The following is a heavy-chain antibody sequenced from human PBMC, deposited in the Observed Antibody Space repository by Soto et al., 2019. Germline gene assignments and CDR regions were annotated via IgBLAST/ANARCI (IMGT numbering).Heavy chain of an antibody. D-gene: IGHD6-19*01. CDR1: GYSIRSDNW. V-gene: IGHV4-28*01. Sequence: QVQLQESGPGLVKPSDTLSLTCAVSGYSIRSDNWWGWIRQPPGKGLEWIGYIYYSGFTYYNPSLNSRFTMSVDTSKNQFSQNLNSVSDVDTAVYYCARRVRTAGAPWYFDLWGRGTLVTVSS. CDR3: ARRVRTAGAPWYFDL. J-gene: IGHJ2*01. CDR2: IYYSGFT.